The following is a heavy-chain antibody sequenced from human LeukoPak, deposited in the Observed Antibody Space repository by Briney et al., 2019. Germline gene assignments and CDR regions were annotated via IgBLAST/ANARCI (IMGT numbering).Heavy chain of an antibody. CDR2: IYYSGST. CDR1: GESISGFY. Sequence: SETLSLTCTVSGESISGFYWTWIRQPPGKGLEWIGYIYYSGSTNYNPSLKSRVTISVDTSRNQFSLKLSSVTAADTAVYYCARGVVIAPQTFDYWGQGTLVTVSS. D-gene: IGHD2-21*01. J-gene: IGHJ4*02. CDR3: ARGVVIAPQTFDY. V-gene: IGHV4-59*01.